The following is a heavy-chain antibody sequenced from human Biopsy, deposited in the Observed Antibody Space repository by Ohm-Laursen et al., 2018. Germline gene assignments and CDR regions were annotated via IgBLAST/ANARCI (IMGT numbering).Heavy chain of an antibody. CDR3: ARHPTGFWFDP. V-gene: IGHV4-31*03. J-gene: IGHJ5*02. CDR1: GGSITSSGYW. CDR2: VYNSGTT. Sequence: LSLTCTVSGGSITSSGYWWSWLRQRPGKGLEWIGYVYNSGTTYFNPSLKSRLTISIDTSKNQFSLNLSSVTGADTAVYYCARHPTGFWFDPWGQGTLVTVSS.